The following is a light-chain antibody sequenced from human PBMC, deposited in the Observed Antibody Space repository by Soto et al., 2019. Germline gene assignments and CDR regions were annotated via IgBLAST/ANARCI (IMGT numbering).Light chain of an antibody. CDR1: QSVSNN. Sequence: ILMTQSPATLSVSPGERATLSCRASQSVSNNLAWYQQKPGQAPRLLIYDASTRATGIPARFSGSGSGTEFTRTIIGLQSEDFAVYYGQQYNNWPPWTFGRGTKVEIK. V-gene: IGKV3-15*01. CDR3: QQYNNWPPWT. J-gene: IGKJ1*01. CDR2: DAS.